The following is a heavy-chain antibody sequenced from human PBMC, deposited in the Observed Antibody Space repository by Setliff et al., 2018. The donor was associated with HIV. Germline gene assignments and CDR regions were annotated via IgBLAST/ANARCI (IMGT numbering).Heavy chain of an antibody. CDR3: ARSPEWGGGGIDY. D-gene: IGHD1-26*01. V-gene: IGHV4-59*01. CDR1: GGSISDSH. J-gene: IGHJ4*02. Sequence: PSETLSLTCTVSGGSISDSHWSWIRQPPGKGLEWIGYVYYSRTSSHENFFHTGTTKYNPSLESRVTISQDTSKNQFSLRLNSLTAADTAVYYCARSPEWGGGGIDYWGQGTLVTVSS. CDR2: VYYSRTSSHENFFHTGTT.